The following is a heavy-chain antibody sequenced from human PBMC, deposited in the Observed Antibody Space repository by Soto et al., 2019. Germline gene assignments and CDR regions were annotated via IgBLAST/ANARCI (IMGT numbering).Heavy chain of an antibody. CDR1: GGSISSGDYY. J-gene: IGHJ3*02. Sequence: QVQLQESGPGLVKPSQTLSLTCTVSGGSISSGDYYWSWIRQPPGKGLEWIGYIYYSGSTYYNPSLKSRVTISVDTSKHQFSLKLSSVTAADPAVYYRARRLLDDDAFDIWGQGTMFTVSS. V-gene: IGHV4-30-4*01. D-gene: IGHD3-10*01. CDR2: IYYSGST. CDR3: ARRLLDDDAFDI.